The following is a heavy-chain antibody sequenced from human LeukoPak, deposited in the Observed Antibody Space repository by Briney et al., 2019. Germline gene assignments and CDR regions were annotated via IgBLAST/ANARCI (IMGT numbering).Heavy chain of an antibody. V-gene: IGHV3-30-3*01. CDR1: GFTFSSYA. J-gene: IGHJ4*02. CDR3: ATLPGIAVAGYFDY. D-gene: IGHD6-19*01. Sequence: GGSLRLSCAASGFTFSSYAMHWVRQAPGKGLEWVAVISYDGSNKYYADSVKGRFTISRDNSKNTLYLQMNSLRAEDRAVYYCATLPGIAVAGYFDYWGQGTLVTVSS. CDR2: ISYDGSNK.